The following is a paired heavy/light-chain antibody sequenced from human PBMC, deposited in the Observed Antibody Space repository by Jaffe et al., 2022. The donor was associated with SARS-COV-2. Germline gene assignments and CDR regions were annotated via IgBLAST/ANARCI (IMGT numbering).Heavy chain of an antibody. D-gene: IGHD6-13*01. V-gene: IGHV3-49*04. CDR2: IRNKDYGATT. CDR3: TRVLTIPPGTLDY. Sequence: EVQLVESGGGLVQPGRSLRLSCTPSGFSFGDYDMSWVRQAPGKGLEWVGFIRNKDYGATTVYAASVKGRFTISRDDSKSIAYLQMNSLKTEDTAVYYCTRVLTIPPGTLDYWGQGTLVTVSS. J-gene: IGHJ4*02. CDR1: GFSFGDYD.
Light chain of an antibody. CDR1: QTILYTSNNNNF. V-gene: IGKV4-1*01. CDR3: QQYYSTPWT. CDR2: WAS. Sequence: DIVMTQSPDSLAVSLGERATINCKSSQTILYTSNNNNFLAWYQQKPGQPPKLLIYWASTRESGVPDRFSGSGSGTDFTLTISSLQAEDVAVYYCQQYYSTPWTFGQGTKVEVK. J-gene: IGKJ1*01.